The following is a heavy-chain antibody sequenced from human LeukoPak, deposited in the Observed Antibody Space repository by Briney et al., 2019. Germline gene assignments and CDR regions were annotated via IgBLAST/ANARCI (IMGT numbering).Heavy chain of an antibody. CDR2: IYPGDSDT. V-gene: IGHV5-51*01. D-gene: IGHD6-13*01. Sequence: GESLKISCMGSGYSFTSYWIGWVRQMPGKGLEWMGVIYPGDSDTRYSPSFQGQVSISVDKSITTAYLQWSSLKASDTAIYYCARQTGYGFSWYGADYWGQGTLVTVSS. CDR3: ARQTGYGFSWYGADY. J-gene: IGHJ4*02. CDR1: GYSFTSYW.